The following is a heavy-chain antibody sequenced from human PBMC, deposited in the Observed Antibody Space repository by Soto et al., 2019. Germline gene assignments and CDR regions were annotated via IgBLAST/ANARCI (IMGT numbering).Heavy chain of an antibody. J-gene: IGHJ4*02. CDR3: ARGRVCFGELVPEFND. V-gene: IGHV4-34*01. D-gene: IGHD3-10*01. Sequence: QVQLQQWGAGLLKPSETLSLTCAVSGGSFSGYYWSWIRQPPGKGLEWMGEINHSGRTNYNPSHTRGGTIAVNTSKNQISLKMSSVTAEDTSVYYCARGRVCFGELVPEFNDWGQGTLVTVST. CDR1: GGSFSGYY. CDR2: INHSGRT.